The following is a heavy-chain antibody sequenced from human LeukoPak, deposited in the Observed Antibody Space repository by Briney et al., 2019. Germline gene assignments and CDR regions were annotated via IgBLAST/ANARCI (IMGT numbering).Heavy chain of an antibody. D-gene: IGHD1-26*01. CDR2: IYSGGST. J-gene: IGHJ6*02. CDR3: ARARIGYYYGMDV. Sequence: PGGSLRLSCAASGFTVSSNYMSWVRQAPGKGLEWVSVIYSGGSTYYADSVKGRFTISRDNSKNTLYLQMNSLRAEDTAVYYCARARIGYYYGMDVWGQGTMVTVSS. CDR1: GFTVSSNY. V-gene: IGHV3-53*01.